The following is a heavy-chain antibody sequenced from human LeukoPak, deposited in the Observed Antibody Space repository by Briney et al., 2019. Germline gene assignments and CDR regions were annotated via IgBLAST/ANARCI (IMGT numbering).Heavy chain of an antibody. CDR1: GFTFSSYE. J-gene: IGHJ5*02. D-gene: IGHD2-21*01. Sequence: GGSLRLSCAASGFTFSSYEMNWVRQAPGKGLEWVSYISSSGSTIYYADSVKGRFTISRDNAKNSLYLQMNSLRAEDTAVYYCARFRWGFGENWFDPWGQGTLVTVSS. CDR2: ISSSGSTI. V-gene: IGHV3-48*03. CDR3: ARFRWGFGENWFDP.